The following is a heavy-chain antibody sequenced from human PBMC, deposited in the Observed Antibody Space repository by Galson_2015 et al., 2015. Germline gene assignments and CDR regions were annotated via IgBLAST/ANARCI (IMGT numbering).Heavy chain of an antibody. J-gene: IGHJ6*02. V-gene: IGHV3-48*02. CDR1: GFTFSSYS. Sequence: SLRLSCAASGFTFSSYSMNWVRQAPGKGLEWVSYISSSSSTIYYADSVKGRFTISRDNAKNSLYLQMNSLRDEDTAVYYCARDQGYDYVWGSYRFYYYGMDVWGQGTTVTVSS. CDR3: ARDQGYDYVWGSYRFYYYGMDV. CDR2: ISSSSSTI. D-gene: IGHD3-16*02.